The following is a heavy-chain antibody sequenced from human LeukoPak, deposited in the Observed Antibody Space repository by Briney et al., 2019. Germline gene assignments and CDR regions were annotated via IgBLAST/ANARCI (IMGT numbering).Heavy chain of an antibody. J-gene: IGHJ4*02. Sequence: ASVKVSCKASGYTFTSYDINWVRQATGQGLEWMGWINPNSGGTNYAQKFQGRVTMTRDMSTSTVYMELSSLRSEDTAVYYCARGRYGDYTFDYWGQGTLVTVSS. CDR2: INPNSGGT. CDR3: ARGRYGDYTFDY. CDR1: GYTFTSYD. D-gene: IGHD4-17*01. V-gene: IGHV1-8*01.